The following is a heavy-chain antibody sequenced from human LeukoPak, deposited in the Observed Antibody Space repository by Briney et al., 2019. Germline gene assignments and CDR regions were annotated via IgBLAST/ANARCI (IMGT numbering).Heavy chain of an antibody. CDR3: ARDSGGVDY. J-gene: IGHJ4*02. CDR2: IYSGGST. CDR1: GGSIGTYY. V-gene: IGHV3-53*05. Sequence: ETLSLTYTVSGGSIGTYYWSWVRQAPGKGLEWVSVIYSGGSTYYADSVKGRFTISRDNSKNTLYLQMNSLRAEDTAVYYCARDSGGVDYWGQGTLVTVSS. D-gene: IGHD1-1*01.